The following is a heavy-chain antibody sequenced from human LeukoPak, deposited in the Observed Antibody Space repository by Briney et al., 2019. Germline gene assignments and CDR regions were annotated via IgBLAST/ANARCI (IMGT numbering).Heavy chain of an antibody. D-gene: IGHD4-23*01. J-gene: IGHJ4*02. CDR3: ARRSYGGKDFDQ. Sequence: GESLKISWKGSGYSSTSYWIAWVRQVPGKGLEWMGIIYPDDSDTRYSPSFQGQVTISADKSISIAYLQWSSLKASDTAMYYCARRSYGGKDFDQWGQGTLVTVSS. CDR1: GYSSTSYW. V-gene: IGHV5-51*01. CDR2: IYPDDSDT.